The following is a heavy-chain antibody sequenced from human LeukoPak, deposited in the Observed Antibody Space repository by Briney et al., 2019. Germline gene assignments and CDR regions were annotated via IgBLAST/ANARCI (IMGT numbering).Heavy chain of an antibody. CDR1: GGSISSGDYY. CDR2: IYYSGST. CDR3: ARGPEYWYFDL. Sequence: PSETLSLTCTVSGGSISSGDYYWSWIRQPPGKGLEWIGYIYYSGSTYYNPSLKIRVTISVDTSKNQFSLKLSSVTAADTAVYYCARGPEYWYFDLWGRGTLVTVSS. V-gene: IGHV4-30-4*08. D-gene: IGHD1-14*01. J-gene: IGHJ2*01.